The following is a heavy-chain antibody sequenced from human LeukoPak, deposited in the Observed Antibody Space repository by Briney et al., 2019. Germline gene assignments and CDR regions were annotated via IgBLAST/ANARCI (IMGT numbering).Heavy chain of an antibody. V-gene: IGHV3-48*03. CDR1: GFTFSSYE. CDR3: ARETNVLRYNWFDP. J-gene: IGHJ5*02. Sequence: GESLRLSCAASGFTFSSYEMNWVRQAPGKGLEWVSYISSSGSTIYYADSVKGRFTISRDNAKNSLYLQMNSLRAEDTAVYYCARETNVLRYNWFDPWGQGTLVTVSS. CDR2: ISSSGSTI. D-gene: IGHD3-3*01.